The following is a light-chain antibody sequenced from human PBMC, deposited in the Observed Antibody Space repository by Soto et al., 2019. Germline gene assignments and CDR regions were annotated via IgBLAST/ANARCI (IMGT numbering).Light chain of an antibody. Sequence: LVLTHSPGTLSLSPGERATLSCGASQSVTNNFLAWYQQKPGQAPRLLIYGASSRATGVPDRFSGSGSGADFTLTISRLEPGDFAVYYCQQYGTPLFTFGPGTKVDIK. J-gene: IGKJ3*01. CDR3: QQYGTPLFT. CDR1: QSVTNNF. CDR2: GAS. V-gene: IGKV3-20*01.